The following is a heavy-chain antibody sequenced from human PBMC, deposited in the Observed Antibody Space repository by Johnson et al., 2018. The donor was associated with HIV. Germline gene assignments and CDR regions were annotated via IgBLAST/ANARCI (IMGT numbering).Heavy chain of an antibody. CDR2: INWSGGST. V-gene: IGHV3-20*04. J-gene: IGHJ3*01. CDR3: ATRDPTYRPGAFDL. Sequence: VQLVESGGGAVRPGGSLRISCAASGFTFDDYGMSWVRQAPGKGLEWVSGINWSGGSTGYADSMKGRFTISRDNAKNSLILQMNSLRDEDTAVYYCATRDPTYRPGAFDLWGQGTMVTVSS. D-gene: IGHD1-14*01. CDR1: GFTFDDYG.